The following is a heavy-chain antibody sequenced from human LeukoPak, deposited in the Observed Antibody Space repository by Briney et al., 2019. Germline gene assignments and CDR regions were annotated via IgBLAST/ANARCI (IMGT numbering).Heavy chain of an antibody. Sequence: SVKVSCKASGGTFSSYAISWVRQAPGQGLEWMGRIIPILGIANYAQKFQSRVTITADKSTSTAYMELSSLRSEDTAVYYCARGPPNCSSTSCYRDYYYGMDVWGQGTTVTVSS. CDR3: ARGPPNCSSTSCYRDYYYGMDV. D-gene: IGHD2-2*02. V-gene: IGHV1-69*04. CDR1: GGTFSSYA. J-gene: IGHJ6*02. CDR2: IIPILGIA.